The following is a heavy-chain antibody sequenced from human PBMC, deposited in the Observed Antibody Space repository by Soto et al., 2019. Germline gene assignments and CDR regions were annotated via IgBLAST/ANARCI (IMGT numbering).Heavy chain of an antibody. CDR3: ARASIAAVYDY. CDR2: IYTSGST. J-gene: IGHJ4*02. Sequence: PSETLSPTCTVSAGSISSYYWSWIRQPAGKGLQWIGRIYTSGSTNYNPSLKSRVTMSVDTSKNQFSLKLSSVTAADTAVYYCARASIAAVYDYWGQGTLVTVSS. CDR1: AGSISSYY. D-gene: IGHD6-13*01. V-gene: IGHV4-4*07.